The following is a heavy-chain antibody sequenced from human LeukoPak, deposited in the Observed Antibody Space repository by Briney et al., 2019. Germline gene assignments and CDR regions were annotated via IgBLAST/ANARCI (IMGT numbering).Heavy chain of an antibody. J-gene: IGHJ4*02. CDR1: GYTFTGYY. CDR3: ARDNDILTGYDY. D-gene: IGHD3-9*01. V-gene: IGHV1-2*02. CDR2: INPNSGGT. Sequence: ASVKVSCKASGYTFTGYYMHWVGQAPGQGLEWMGWINPNSGGTNYAQKFQGRVTMTRDTSISTAYMELSRLRSDDTAVYYCARDNDILTGYDYWGQGTLVTVSS.